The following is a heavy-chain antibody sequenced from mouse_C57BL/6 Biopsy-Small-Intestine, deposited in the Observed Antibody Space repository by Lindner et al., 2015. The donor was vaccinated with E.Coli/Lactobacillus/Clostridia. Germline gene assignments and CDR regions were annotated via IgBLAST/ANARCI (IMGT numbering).Heavy chain of an antibody. CDR3: ARAVAGQFDS. CDR2: INPYSGGT. D-gene: IGHD6-1*01. Sequence: SVKVSCKASGYTFTGWYIHWVRQAPGQGLEWMGRINPYSGGTNYAQQFQGRVTMTTDTSSSTAYMELSSLRSDDTAVYYCARAVAGQFDSWGQGTLVTVSS. CDR1: GYTFTGWY. V-gene: IGHV1-19*01. J-gene: IGHJ4*01.